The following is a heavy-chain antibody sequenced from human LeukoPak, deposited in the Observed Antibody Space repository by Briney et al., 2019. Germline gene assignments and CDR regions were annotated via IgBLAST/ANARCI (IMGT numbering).Heavy chain of an antibody. CDR2: IYYSGST. Sequence: SETLSLTCTVSGGSISSGGYYWSWIRQHPGKGLEWIGYIYYSGSTYYNPSLKSRVTISVDTSKNQFSLKLSSVTAADTAVYYCARVPHSSSYYGMDVWGQGTTVTVSS. CDR3: ARVPHSSSYYGMDV. J-gene: IGHJ6*02. D-gene: IGHD6-6*01. CDR1: GGSISSGGYY. V-gene: IGHV4-31*03.